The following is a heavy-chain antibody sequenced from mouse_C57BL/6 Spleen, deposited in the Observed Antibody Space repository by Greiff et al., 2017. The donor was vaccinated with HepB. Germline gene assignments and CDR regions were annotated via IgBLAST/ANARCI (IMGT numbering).Heavy chain of an antibody. Sequence: DVKLVESEGGLVQPGSSMKLSCTASGFTFSDYYMAWVRQVPEKGLEWVANINYDGSSTYYLDSLKSRFIISRDNAKNILYLPMSTLKSKYTATYYCARDHGLLYAMDYWGQGPSVTVSS. CDR1: GFTFSDYY. CDR2: INYDGSST. J-gene: IGHJ4*01. V-gene: IGHV5-16*01. CDR3: ARDHGLLYAMDY.